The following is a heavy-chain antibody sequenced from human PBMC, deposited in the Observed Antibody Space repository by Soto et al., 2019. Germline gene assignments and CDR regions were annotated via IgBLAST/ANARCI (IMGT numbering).Heavy chain of an antibody. Sequence: EVLLLESGGGLVQPGGSLRLSCEASGFSFSSFAMNWVRQAPGKGLEWVSAIGDSGASTYYADSVKGRFTISRDNSRNPLYLQLNSLRAEYTAVYYCGKGVGLDVWGNGTTVTVSS. CDR3: GKGVGLDV. D-gene: IGHD1-26*01. CDR2: IGDSGAST. CDR1: GFSFSSFA. V-gene: IGHV3-23*01. J-gene: IGHJ6*04.